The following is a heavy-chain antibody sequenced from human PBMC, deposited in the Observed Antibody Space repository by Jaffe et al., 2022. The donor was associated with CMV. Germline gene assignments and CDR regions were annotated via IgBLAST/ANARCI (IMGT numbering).Heavy chain of an antibody. CDR2: IYYSGST. CDR1: GGSISSTSYY. V-gene: IGHV4-39*01. J-gene: IGHJ3*02. Sequence: QLQLQESGPGLVKPSETLSLTCTVSGGSISSTSYYWGWIRRPPGKGLEWIGSIYYSGSTSYNPSLKSRVTISVDTSKKQFSLKLSSVTAADTAVYYCARLNLDAFDIWGQGTMVTVSS. CDR3: ARLNLDAFDI.